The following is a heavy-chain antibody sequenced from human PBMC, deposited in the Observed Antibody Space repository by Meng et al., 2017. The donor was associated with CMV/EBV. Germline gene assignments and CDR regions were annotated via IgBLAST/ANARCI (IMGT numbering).Heavy chain of an antibody. CDR3: AREELFSYGTHQHNYGMDV. Sequence: SETLSPTCTVSGGSISSGDYYWCWIRQPPGKGLEWIGYIYYSESTYYNPSLKSRVTISVDTSKNQYSLKLSSVTAADTAVYYCAREELFSYGTHQHNYGMDVWGQGTTVTVSS. D-gene: IGHD3-10*01. CDR2: IYYSEST. CDR1: GGSISSGDYY. V-gene: IGHV4-30-4*08. J-gene: IGHJ6*02.